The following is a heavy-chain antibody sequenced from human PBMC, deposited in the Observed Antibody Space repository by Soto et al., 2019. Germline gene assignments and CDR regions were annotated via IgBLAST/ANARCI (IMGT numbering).Heavy chain of an antibody. J-gene: IGHJ5*02. Sequence: SETLSLTCAVYGGSFSGYYWSWIRQPPGKGLEWIGEINHSGSTNYNPSLKSRVTISVDTSKNQFSLKLSSVTAADTAVYYCARGYWFDPWGQGTLVTVSS. CDR3: ARGYWFDP. CDR1: GGSFSGYY. CDR2: INHSGST. V-gene: IGHV4-34*01.